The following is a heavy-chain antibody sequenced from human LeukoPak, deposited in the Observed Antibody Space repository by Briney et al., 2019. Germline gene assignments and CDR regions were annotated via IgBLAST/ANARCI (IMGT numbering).Heavy chain of an antibody. Sequence: SETLSLTCTVSGGSISSYYWSWIRQPPGKGLEWIGYIYYSGSTNYNPSLKSRATISVDTSKNQFSLKLSSVTAADTAVYYCASLRGLIAAAGSQFDYWGQGTLVTVSS. CDR1: GGSISSYY. V-gene: IGHV4-59*01. D-gene: IGHD6-13*01. J-gene: IGHJ4*02. CDR3: ASLRGLIAAAGSQFDY. CDR2: IYYSGST.